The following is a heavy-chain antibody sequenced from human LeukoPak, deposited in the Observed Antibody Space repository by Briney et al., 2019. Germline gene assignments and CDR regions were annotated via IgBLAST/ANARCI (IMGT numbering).Heavy chain of an antibody. CDR1: GLSFSNYS. V-gene: IGHV3-21*04. J-gene: IGHJ4*02. Sequence: GGSLRLSCAASGLSFSNYSMNWVRQAPGKGLEWVSSISSSSSYIYYADSVKGRFTISRDNSKNTLYLQMNSLRAEDTAVYYCAKEPRPSYYYDSSGLSTGSLDYWGQGTLVTVSS. CDR2: ISSSSSYI. CDR3: AKEPRPSYYYDSSGLSTGSLDY. D-gene: IGHD3-22*01.